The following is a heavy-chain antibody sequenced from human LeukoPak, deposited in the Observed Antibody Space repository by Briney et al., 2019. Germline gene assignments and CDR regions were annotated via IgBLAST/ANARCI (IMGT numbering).Heavy chain of an antibody. V-gene: IGHV4-39*01. D-gene: IGHD3-22*01. J-gene: IGHJ4*02. CDR1: GGSISSSSYY. Sequence: SETLSLTCTVSGGSISSSSYYWGWLRQPPGKGLEWIGSIYYSGSTYYNPSLKSRVAISVDTSKNQFALKLSSVTAADTAVYYCARHFSNYYDSSGNYWGQGTLVTVSS. CDR2: IYYSGST. CDR3: ARHFSNYYDSSGNY.